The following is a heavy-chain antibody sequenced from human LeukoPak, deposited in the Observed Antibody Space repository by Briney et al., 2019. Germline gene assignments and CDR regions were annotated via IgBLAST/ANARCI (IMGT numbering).Heavy chain of an antibody. Sequence: GGSLRLSCAASGFTFSSYDMNWVRQAPGKGLEWVSFITSSGRTVYYADSVKGRFTVSRDNAKNSLYLQMNSLRAEDSAVYYCARDGIAGLDYWGQGTLVTVSS. CDR3: ARDGIAGLDY. CDR2: ITSSGRTV. J-gene: IGHJ4*02. CDR1: GFTFSSYD. V-gene: IGHV3-48*03. D-gene: IGHD6-13*01.